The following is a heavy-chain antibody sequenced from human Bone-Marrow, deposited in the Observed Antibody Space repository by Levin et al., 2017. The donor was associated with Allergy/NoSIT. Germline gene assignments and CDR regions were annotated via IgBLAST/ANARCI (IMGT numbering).Heavy chain of an antibody. CDR1: GFPFSDHY. J-gene: IGHJ6*02. D-gene: IGHD1-14*01. CDR3: ARVRTDKIKNHYYAMDV. CDR2: ISGGGSYT. Sequence: RGESLKISCTGSGFPFSDHYMTWIRQAPGKGLVWISYISGGGSYTAYADSVAGRFTISRDNSENAVYLQMNRLRAEDTAVYFCARVRTDKIKNHYYAMDVWGRGTAVTVSS. V-gene: IGHV3-11*03.